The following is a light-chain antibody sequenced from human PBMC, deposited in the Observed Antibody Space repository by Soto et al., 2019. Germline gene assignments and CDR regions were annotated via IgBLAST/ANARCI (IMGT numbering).Light chain of an antibody. V-gene: IGLV4-69*01. CDR1: SGHSSYA. CDR3: QTWGTGIPWV. J-gene: IGLJ3*02. Sequence: QSVLTQSPSASASLGASVKLTCTLSSGHSSYAIAWHQQQPEKGPRYLMKLNSDGSHSKGDGIPDRFSGSSSGAERYLTISSLQSEDEADYYCQTWGTGIPWVVGGGTKVTVL. CDR2: LNSDGSH.